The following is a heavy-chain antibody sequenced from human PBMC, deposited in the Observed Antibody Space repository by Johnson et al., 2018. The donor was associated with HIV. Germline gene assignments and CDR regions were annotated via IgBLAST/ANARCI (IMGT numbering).Heavy chain of an antibody. CDR2: ISYDGSNK. V-gene: IGHV3-30*03. CDR1: GFTFSSYD. D-gene: IGHD5-12*01. J-gene: IGHJ3*02. CDR3: TTDLNVGYHAFDI. Sequence: QVQLVESGGGVVQPGRSLRVSCGASGFTFSSYDMHWVRQAPGKGLEWVAVISYDGSNKYYADSVKGRFTISRDNSKNTLYLQMNSLKTEDTAVYYCTTDLNVGYHAFDIWGQGTMVTVSS.